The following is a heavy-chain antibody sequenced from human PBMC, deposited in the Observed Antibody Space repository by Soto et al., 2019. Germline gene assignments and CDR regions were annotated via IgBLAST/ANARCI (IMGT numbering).Heavy chain of an antibody. CDR1: GHTLTELS. D-gene: IGHD5-12*01. V-gene: IGHV1-24*01. CDR3: ATAPIRGYSIDAFDI. J-gene: IGHJ4*02. Sequence: ASVKVSCTVSGHTLTELSMHLARKAPGKGLEWMGDFEPKDGETIYAQKFQGIVTMTEVISTDTAYTELSSLRSGDTAVYYSATAPIRGYSIDAFDIWGQGTLVTVSS. CDR2: FEPKDGET.